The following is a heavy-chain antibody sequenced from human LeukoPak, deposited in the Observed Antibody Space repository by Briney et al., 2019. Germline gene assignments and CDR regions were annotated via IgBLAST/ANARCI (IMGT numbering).Heavy chain of an antibody. J-gene: IGHJ4*02. CDR1: GYTFTSYG. CDR2: ISAYNGNT. Sequence: ASVTVSCTASGYTFTSYGISWVQQAPGQGREWMGWISAYNGNTNYAQKLQGRVTMTTDTSTSTAYMELRSLRSDDTAVYYCARGGAYGSGSYPDYWGQGTLVTVSS. CDR3: ARGGAYGSGSYPDY. V-gene: IGHV1-18*01. D-gene: IGHD3-10*01.